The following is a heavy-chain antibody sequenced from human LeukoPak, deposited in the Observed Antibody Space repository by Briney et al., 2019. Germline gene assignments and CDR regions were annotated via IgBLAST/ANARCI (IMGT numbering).Heavy chain of an antibody. J-gene: IGHJ4*02. CDR1: GYGFTSYW. V-gene: IGHV5-10-1*01. D-gene: IGHD4-11*01. CDR3: ARTLTTDIDY. Sequence: GESLRISCKGSGYGFTSYWISWVRQMPGKGLEWMGRIDPSDSYTNYSPSFQGHVTISADKSISTAYLQWSSLRASDTAMYCCARTLTTDIDYWGQGTLVTVSS. CDR2: IDPSDSYT.